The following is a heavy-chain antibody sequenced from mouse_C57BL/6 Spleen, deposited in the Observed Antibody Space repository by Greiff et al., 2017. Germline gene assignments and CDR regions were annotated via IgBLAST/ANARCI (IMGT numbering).Heavy chain of an antibody. CDR2: IRNKANGYTT. CDR1: GFTFTDYY. Sequence: EVQGVASGGGLVQPGGSLSLSCAASGFTFTDYYMSWVRQPPGKALEWLGFIRNKANGYTTEYSASVKGRFTISRDNSQSILYLQMNALRAEDSATYYCAIYSQYGSSYRYFDVWGTGTTVTVSS. D-gene: IGHD1-1*01. CDR3: AIYSQYGSSYRYFDV. J-gene: IGHJ1*03. V-gene: IGHV7-3*01.